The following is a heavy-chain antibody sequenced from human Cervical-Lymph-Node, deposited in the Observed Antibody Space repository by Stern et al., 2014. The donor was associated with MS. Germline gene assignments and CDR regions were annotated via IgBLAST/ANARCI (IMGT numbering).Heavy chain of an antibody. V-gene: IGHV1-2*06. CDR3: ARSNYCSGGSCYYYYGMDV. CDR2: INPNSGGT. J-gene: IGHJ6*02. CDR1: GYTFTGYY. Sequence: VQLVESGAEVKKPGASVKVSCKASGYTFTGYYMHWVRQAPGQGLEWMGRINPNSGGTNYAQKFQGRVPMTRDTSISTAYMELSRLRSDDTAVYYCARSNYCSGGSCYYYYGMDVWGQGTTVTVSS. D-gene: IGHD2-15*01.